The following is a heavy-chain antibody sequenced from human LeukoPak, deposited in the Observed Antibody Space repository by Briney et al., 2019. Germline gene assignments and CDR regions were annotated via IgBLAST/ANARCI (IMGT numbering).Heavy chain of an antibody. J-gene: IGHJ4*02. CDR3: ARRGSYRSGGSCELDY. Sequence: PSETLSLTCTVSGGSVSSSSYYWSWIRQPPGKGLEWIGYIHYSGSTNYNPSLKSRVTISVDTSKNQFSLKMSSVTAADTAVYYCARRGSYRSGGSCELDYWGQGTLVTVSS. D-gene: IGHD2-15*01. CDR2: IHYSGST. CDR1: GGSVSSSSYY. V-gene: IGHV4-61*01.